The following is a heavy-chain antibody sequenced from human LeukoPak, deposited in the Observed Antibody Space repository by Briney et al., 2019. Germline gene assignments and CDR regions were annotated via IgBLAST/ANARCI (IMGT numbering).Heavy chain of an antibody. CDR1: EFTFVDFA. J-gene: IGHJ4*02. D-gene: IGHD3-22*01. Sequence: GGSLRLSFEPPEFTFVDFALHWVRQAPGKGLRWVSGISWNSGSIGYADSVKGRFTISRDNAKNSLYLQMNSLRAEDTALYYCAKDTYYYDSSGYDYWGQGTLVTVSS. CDR3: AKDTYYYDSSGYDY. V-gene: IGHV3-9*01. CDR2: ISWNSGSI.